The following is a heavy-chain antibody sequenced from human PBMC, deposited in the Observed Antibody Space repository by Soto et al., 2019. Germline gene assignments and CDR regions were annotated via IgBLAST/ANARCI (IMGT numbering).Heavy chain of an antibody. Sequence: SQTLSLTCAITGDSVSSNSAGWSWVRQSPSRGLEWLGRTYYRSKWYYEYAVSVRGRITINPDTSKNQYSLQLNSVTPEDTAVYYCAKDSLRIAAALGWFDPWGQGTLVTVSS. CDR3: AKDSLRIAAALGWFDP. V-gene: IGHV6-1*01. CDR2: TYYRSKWYY. J-gene: IGHJ5*02. D-gene: IGHD6-13*01. CDR1: GDSVSSNSAG.